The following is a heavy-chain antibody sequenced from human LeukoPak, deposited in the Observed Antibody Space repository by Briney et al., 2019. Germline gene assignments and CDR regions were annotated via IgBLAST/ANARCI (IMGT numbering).Heavy chain of an antibody. CDR3: VKDDGWVQYAN. CDR2: IRADAVTT. CDR1: GFIFSHHG. V-gene: IGHV3-23*01. Sequence: GGSLRLSCATSGFIFSHHGMNWVRQAPGKGLEWVSGIRADAVTTYYADSVKGRFIISRDNSKNTVYLQMNSLSAEDAAVYHCVKDDGWVQYANWGQGTLVTVSS. D-gene: IGHD5-24*01. J-gene: IGHJ4*02.